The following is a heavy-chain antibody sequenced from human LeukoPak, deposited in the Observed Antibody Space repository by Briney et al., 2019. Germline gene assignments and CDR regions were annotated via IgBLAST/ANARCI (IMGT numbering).Heavy chain of an antibody. J-gene: IGHJ6*02. Sequence: SETLSLTCTVSGGSISSSSYYWGWIRQPPGKGLEWIGSIYYSGSTYYNPSLKSRVTISVDTSKNQFSLKLSSVTAADTAVYYCARQPGSSWSPYYYYGMDVRGQGTTVTVSS. CDR3: ARQPGSSWSPYYYYGMDV. CDR1: GGSISSSSYY. D-gene: IGHD6-13*01. CDR2: IYYSGST. V-gene: IGHV4-39*01.